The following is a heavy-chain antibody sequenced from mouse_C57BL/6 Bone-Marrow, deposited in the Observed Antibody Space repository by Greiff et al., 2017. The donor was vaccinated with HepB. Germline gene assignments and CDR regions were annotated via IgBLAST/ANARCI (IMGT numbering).Heavy chain of an antibody. J-gene: IGHJ2*01. Sequence: QVQLQQSGAELARPGASVKLSCKASGYTFTSYGISWVKQRTGQGLEWIGEIYPRSGNTYYNEKFKGKATLTADKSSSTAYMELRSLTSEDSAVYFCARRGYYGSSGYYFDYWGQGTTLTVSS. V-gene: IGHV1-81*01. CDR2: IYPRSGNT. D-gene: IGHD1-1*01. CDR3: ARRGYYGSSGYYFDY. CDR1: GYTFTSYG.